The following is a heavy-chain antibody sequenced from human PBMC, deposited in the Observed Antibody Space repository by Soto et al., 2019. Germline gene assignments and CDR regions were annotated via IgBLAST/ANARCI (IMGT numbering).Heavy chain of an antibody. CDR2: IYYSGST. Sequence: SETLSLTCTVSGGSISSGGYYWSWIHQHPGKGLEWIGYIYYSGSTYYNPSLKSRVTISVDTSKNQFSLKLSSVTAADTAVYYCARGRGYYYDSSGPGFDYWGQGTLVTVSS. CDR3: ARGRGYYYDSSGPGFDY. CDR1: GGSISSGGYY. D-gene: IGHD3-22*01. V-gene: IGHV4-31*03. J-gene: IGHJ4*02.